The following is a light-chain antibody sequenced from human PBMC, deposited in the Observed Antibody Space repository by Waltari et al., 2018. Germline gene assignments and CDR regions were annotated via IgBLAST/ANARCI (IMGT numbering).Light chain of an antibody. CDR1: QSISMY. Sequence: DIQMTPSPSSLSASVGDRVTITCRASQSISMYLNWYQQKPGHAPRLLIYSASRLQNGVPSRFSGSGSATDFTLTITSLQPEDSATYFCQQTYSIPYTFGQGTKLEI. CDR3: QQTYSIPYT. CDR2: SAS. V-gene: IGKV1-39*01. J-gene: IGKJ2*01.